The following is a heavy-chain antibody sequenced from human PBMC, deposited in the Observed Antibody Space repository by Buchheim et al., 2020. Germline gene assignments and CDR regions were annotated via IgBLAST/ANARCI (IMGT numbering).Heavy chain of an antibody. Sequence: QVQLVESGGGVVQPGRSLRLSCAASGFTLSNYVMHWVRQAPGKGLEWVAVISSDGGNEYYADSVRGRFTISRENSKNTLYLQMNSLRTEDTAVYYCTRDRFLRYFDGLLEIDYWGQGTL. V-gene: IGHV3-30-3*01. CDR1: GFTLSNYV. CDR2: ISSDGGNE. CDR3: TRDRFLRYFDGLLEIDY. D-gene: IGHD3-9*01. J-gene: IGHJ4*02.